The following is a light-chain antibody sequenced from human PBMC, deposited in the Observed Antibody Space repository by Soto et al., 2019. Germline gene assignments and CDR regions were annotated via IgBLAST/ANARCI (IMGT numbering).Light chain of an antibody. J-gene: IGKJ3*01. CDR3: QQYRNWPPFT. CDR1: QTIASD. Sequence: EIVLTQSPATLSVSPGERATLSCRASQTIASDLAWYQQRPGQPPRLLIYGASPRATGVPARFSGSGSGTEFTRPISSLQSEDFSVYYWQQYRNWPPFTFGPGTKVDIK. CDR2: GAS. V-gene: IGKV3-15*01.